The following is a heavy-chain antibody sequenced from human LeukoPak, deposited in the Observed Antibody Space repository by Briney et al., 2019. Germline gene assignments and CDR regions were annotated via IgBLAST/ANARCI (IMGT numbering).Heavy chain of an antibody. CDR1: VFTFSSYW. CDR3: ARVGASVGAIDY. J-gene: IGHJ4*02. CDR2: IKSDGSIT. D-gene: IGHD1-26*01. Sequence: GGSLRLTCAASVFTFSSYWMSWVRQDPVKGLVWVSRIKSDGSITSYADSVKGRFTISRDNAKNTLYLQMNSLRAEDTAVYYCARVGASVGAIDYWGQGTLVTVSS. V-gene: IGHV3-74*01.